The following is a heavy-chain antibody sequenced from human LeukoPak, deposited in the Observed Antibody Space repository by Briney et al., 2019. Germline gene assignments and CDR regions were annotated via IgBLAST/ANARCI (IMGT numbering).Heavy chain of an antibody. Sequence: SETLSLTCTVSGGSISSSSYYWGWIRQPPGKGLEWIGEINHSGSTNYNPSLKSRVTISVDTSKNQFSLKLSSVTAADTAVYYCARAPRRGYYGSGSYYWFDPWGQGTLVTVSS. V-gene: IGHV4-39*07. J-gene: IGHJ5*02. D-gene: IGHD3-10*01. CDR2: INHSGST. CDR1: GGSISSSSYY. CDR3: ARAPRRGYYGSGSYYWFDP.